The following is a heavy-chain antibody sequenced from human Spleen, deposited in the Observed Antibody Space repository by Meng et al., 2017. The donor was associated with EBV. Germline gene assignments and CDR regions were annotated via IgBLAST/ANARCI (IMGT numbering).Heavy chain of an antibody. CDR1: GDSVSNINGG. Sequence: EHLRTPGLDPVQPAQTLALPCAISGDSVSNINGGWNWIRQSPSRGLEWLGRTYYRSKWYNDYAVSVKGRITINPDTTKNQVSLQLNSVTPEDTAVYYCAGVGSTISTDWFDTWGQGTLVTVSS. J-gene: IGHJ5*02. CDR3: AGVGSTISTDWFDT. CDR2: TYYRSKWYN. V-gene: IGHV6-1*01. D-gene: IGHD3-9*01.